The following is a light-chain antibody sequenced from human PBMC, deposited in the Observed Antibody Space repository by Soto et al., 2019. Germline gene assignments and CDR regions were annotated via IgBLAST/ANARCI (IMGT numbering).Light chain of an antibody. CDR1: QSFSRN. CDR3: QQYGSSGT. V-gene: IGKV3-20*01. J-gene: IGKJ1*01. Sequence: EIVMTQSPATLSVSLGERATLSCRASQSFSRNLAWYQQKPGQAPGLLIYGASNRATGIPDRFSGSGSGTDFTLTISRLEPEDFAVYYCQQYGSSGTFGQGTKVDIK. CDR2: GAS.